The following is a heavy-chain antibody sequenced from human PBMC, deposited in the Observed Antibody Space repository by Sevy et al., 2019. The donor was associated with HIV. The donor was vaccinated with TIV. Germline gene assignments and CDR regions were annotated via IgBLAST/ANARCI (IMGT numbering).Heavy chain of an antibody. CDR3: ARGARGTLPSFYYYTLNV. J-gene: IGHJ6*02. D-gene: IGHD1-1*01. V-gene: IGHV5-51*01. CDR1: GYSFATYW. Sequence: GESLKISCKGSGYSFATYWIAWVRQRPGKGLEWMGIIYPDDSDTRYSPSFQGQVTISADKSISTAYLQWSTLKAYDTAKYYCARGARGTLPSFYYYTLNVWGQGTTVTVSS. CDR2: IYPDDSDT.